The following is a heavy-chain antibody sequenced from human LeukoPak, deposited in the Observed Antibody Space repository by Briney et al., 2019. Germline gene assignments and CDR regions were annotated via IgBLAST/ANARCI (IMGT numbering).Heavy chain of an antibody. V-gene: IGHV1-18*01. CDR2: ISAYNGNT. Sequence: ASVKVSCKASGYTFTSYGISWVRHAPGQGLEWMGWISAYNGNTNYAQKLQGRVTMTTDTSTSTAYMELRSLRSDDTAVYYCARAGFCSSTSCYPNWFDPWGQGTLVTVSS. D-gene: IGHD2-2*01. CDR1: GYTFTSYG. J-gene: IGHJ5*02. CDR3: ARAGFCSSTSCYPNWFDP.